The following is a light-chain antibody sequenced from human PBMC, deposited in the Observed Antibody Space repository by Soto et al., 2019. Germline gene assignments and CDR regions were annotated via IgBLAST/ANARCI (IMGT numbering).Light chain of an antibody. Sequence: EIVMTQSPATLSVSSGEGITLSCRASQSVKNHLAWYQHKPGQSPRLLIYDASTRATGVPARFSAGGSGTEFTLVISSLQSEDAAVYYCQEYNAWPPGTFGQGTKVEI. V-gene: IGKV3D-15*01. J-gene: IGKJ1*01. CDR1: QSVKNH. CDR3: QEYNAWPPGT. CDR2: DAS.